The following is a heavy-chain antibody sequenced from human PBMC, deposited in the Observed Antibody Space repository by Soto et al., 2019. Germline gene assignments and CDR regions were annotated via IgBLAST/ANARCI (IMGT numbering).Heavy chain of an antibody. CDR2: IYYSGST. CDR1: GGSVSSSSYY. Sequence: SETLSLTCTVSGGSVSSSSYYWGWIRQPPGKGLEWIGSIYYSGSTYYNPSLKSRVTISVDTSKNQFSLKLSSVTAADTAVYYCACIFSGGYGYGFYYYGMDVWGQGTTVTVS. J-gene: IGHJ6*02. D-gene: IGHD5-18*01. V-gene: IGHV4-39*01. CDR3: ACIFSGGYGYGFYYYGMDV.